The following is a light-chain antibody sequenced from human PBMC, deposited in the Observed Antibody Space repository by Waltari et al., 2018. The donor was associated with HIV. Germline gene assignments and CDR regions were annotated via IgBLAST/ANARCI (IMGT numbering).Light chain of an antibody. V-gene: IGLV3-21*04. J-gene: IGLJ2*01. Sequence: SYMLTQPPSVSVAPGETARITCEGDNIGSRSVQWYQQKAGQAPVLVIYYDIDRPSGIPERFSGSNSDNTATLTISRVEAGDEADYYCQVWDGDSNHVVFGGGTKLTV. CDR3: QVWDGDSNHVV. CDR1: NIGSRS. CDR2: YDI.